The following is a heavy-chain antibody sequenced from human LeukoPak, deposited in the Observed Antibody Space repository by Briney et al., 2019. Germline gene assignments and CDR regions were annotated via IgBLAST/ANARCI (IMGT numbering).Heavy chain of an antibody. D-gene: IGHD2-2*01. CDR1: GGTFSSYA. J-gene: IGHJ4*02. CDR2: IIPIFGTA. V-gene: IGHV1-69*01. CDR3: ARDMLVPRYYFDY. Sequence: ASVKVSCKASGGTFSSYAISWVRQAPGQGLEWMGGIIPIFGTANYAQKFQGRVTITADESTSTAYMELSSLRSEDTAVYYCARDMLVPRYYFDYWGQGTLVTVSS.